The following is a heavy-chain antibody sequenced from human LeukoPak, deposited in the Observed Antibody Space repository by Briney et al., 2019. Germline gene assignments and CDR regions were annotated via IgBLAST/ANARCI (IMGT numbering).Heavy chain of an antibody. CDR1: EFTFSSYS. V-gene: IGHV3-48*01. D-gene: IGHD6-6*01. J-gene: IGHJ4*02. CDR3: ARGGSIAARLFDY. CDR2: ITNSGNSK. Sequence: PGGSLRLSCAASEFTFSSYSMNWVRQAPGKGLEWVSYITNSGNSKSYADSVKGRFTISRDNTKNSLYLQMNGLRAEDTAVYYCARGGSIAARLFDYWGQGTLVTVSS.